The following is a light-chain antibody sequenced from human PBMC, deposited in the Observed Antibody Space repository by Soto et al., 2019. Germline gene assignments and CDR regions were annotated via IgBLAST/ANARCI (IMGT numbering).Light chain of an antibody. V-gene: IGKV3-20*01. CDR1: QSVSSSY. CDR2: GAS. CDR3: QQYGSSPEYT. J-gene: IGKJ2*01. Sequence: EIVLTQSPGPLSLSPGERATLSCRASQSVSSSYLAWYQQKPGQAPRLLIYGASSRATGIPDRFSGSVAGTDFTPTISKLEPEDFGVHYCQQYGSSPEYTFGQGTKLEIK.